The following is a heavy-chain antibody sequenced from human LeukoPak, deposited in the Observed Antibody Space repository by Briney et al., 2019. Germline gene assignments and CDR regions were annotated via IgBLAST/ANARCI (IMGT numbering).Heavy chain of an antibody. J-gene: IGHJ4*02. D-gene: IGHD2-8*01. V-gene: IGHV1-2*02. CDR2: INPYTGST. Sequence: ASLKVSCKAAGYTFTGPSIHWMRQAPGQPLEWMGWINPYTGSTKYAQKFQGRVTVTRDTSTNTAYMELSGLRADDTAAYYCARVEYCTKGVCINFDLWGQGTLVTVSS. CDR3: ARVEYCTKGVCINFDL. CDR1: GYTFTGPS.